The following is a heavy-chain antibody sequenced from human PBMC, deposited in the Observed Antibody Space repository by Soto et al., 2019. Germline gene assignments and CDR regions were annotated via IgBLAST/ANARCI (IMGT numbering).Heavy chain of an antibody. CDR3: ARGLRTTPFDY. CDR1: GGSFSGYY. D-gene: IGHD1-7*01. Sequence: SETLSLTCAVYGGSFSGYYWSWIRQPPGKGLEWIGEINHSGSTNYNPSLKSRVTISVDTSKNQFSLKLSSVTAADTAVYYCARGLRTTPFDYWGQGTLVTVSS. CDR2: INHSGST. V-gene: IGHV4-34*01. J-gene: IGHJ4*02.